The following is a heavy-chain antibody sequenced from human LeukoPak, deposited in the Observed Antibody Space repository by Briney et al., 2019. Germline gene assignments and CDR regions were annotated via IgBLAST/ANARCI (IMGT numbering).Heavy chain of an antibody. V-gene: IGHV4-59*11. CDR3: ARVITALKPRYCSSTSCSPPPDNWFDP. J-gene: IGHJ5*02. Sequence: PSETLSLTCTVSGGSISSHYWSWIRQPPGKGLEWIGYIYYSGSTNYNPSLKSRVTISVDTSKNQFSLKLSSVTAADTAVYYCARVITALKPRYCSSTSCSPPPDNWFDPWGQGALVTVSS. CDR1: GGSISSHY. CDR2: IYYSGST. D-gene: IGHD2-2*01.